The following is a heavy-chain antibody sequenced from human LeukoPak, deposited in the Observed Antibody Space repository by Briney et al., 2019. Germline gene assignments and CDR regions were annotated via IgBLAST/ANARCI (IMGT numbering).Heavy chain of an antibody. D-gene: IGHD2/OR15-2a*01. CDR3: AKDTFYGTGLAWFDT. CDR1: GFNFSSYT. Sequence: GGSLRLSCAASGFNFSSYTLNWVRQAPGKGLEWVSSITGDGASIYYAGPVRGRFTISRDNAKELVFLQLNSLRAEDAAVYYCAKDTFYGTGLAWFDTWGQGTLVTVSS. J-gene: IGHJ5*02. V-gene: IGHV3-21*01. CDR2: ITGDGASI.